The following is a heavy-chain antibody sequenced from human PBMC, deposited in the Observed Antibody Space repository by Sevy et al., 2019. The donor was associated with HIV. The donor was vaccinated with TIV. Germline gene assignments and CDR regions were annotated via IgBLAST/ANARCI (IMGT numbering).Heavy chain of an antibody. Sequence: GGSLRLSCATSGFTFGDYCMSWVRQAPGKGLEWISFFKSKAHGGTAENAASVKDRFSISRDDSKGIVYLQMSNLKTEDTAVYFCTRWSGSQSIFDYWGQGTLVTVSS. D-gene: IGHD1-26*01. CDR3: TRWSGSQSIFDY. CDR2: FKSKAHGGTA. V-gene: IGHV3-49*04. CDR1: GFTFGDYC. J-gene: IGHJ4*02.